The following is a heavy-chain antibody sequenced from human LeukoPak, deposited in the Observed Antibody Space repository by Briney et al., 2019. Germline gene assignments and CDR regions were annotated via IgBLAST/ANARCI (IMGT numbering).Heavy chain of an antibody. CDR3: ARGNYYYGSGSYPSDAFDI. D-gene: IGHD3-10*01. CDR1: GGSFSGYY. Sequence: PSETLSLTCAVYGGSFSGYYWSWIRQPPGKGLEWIGEINHSGSTNYNPSLKSRVTMSVDTSKNQFSLKLSSVTAADTAVYYCARGNYYYGSGSYPSDAFDIWGQGTMVTVSS. J-gene: IGHJ3*02. CDR2: INHSGST. V-gene: IGHV4-34*01.